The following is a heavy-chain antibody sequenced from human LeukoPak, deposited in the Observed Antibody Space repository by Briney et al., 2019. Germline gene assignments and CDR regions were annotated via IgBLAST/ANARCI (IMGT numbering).Heavy chain of an antibody. CDR1: GDSVSSNSVA. D-gene: IGHD5-12*01. CDR2: TYYRSNWNN. Sequence: SQTLSLTCAISGDSVSSNSVAWNWIRQSPSRGLEWLGRTYYRSNWNNDYAVSLESRISINPDTSKNQMSLQLNSVTPEDTAVYYCARSASGYSGYVPYWGQGTLVTVSS. CDR3: ARSASGYSGYVPY. J-gene: IGHJ4*02. V-gene: IGHV6-1*01.